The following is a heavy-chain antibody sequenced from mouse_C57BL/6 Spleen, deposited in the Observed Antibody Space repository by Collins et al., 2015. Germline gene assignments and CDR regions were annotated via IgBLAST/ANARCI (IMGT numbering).Heavy chain of an antibody. J-gene: IGHJ2*01. CDR2: IYPGSGST. V-gene: IGHV1S22*01. CDR1: GYTFTSYW. CDR3: TRSDHYYGYFDY. Sequence: LQQPGSELVRPGASVKLSCKASGYTFTSYWMHWVKQRPGQGLEWIGNIYPGSGSTNYDEKFKSKATLTVDTSSSTAYMQLSSLTSEDSAVYYCTRSDHYYGYFDYWGQGTTLTVSS. D-gene: IGHD1-2*01.